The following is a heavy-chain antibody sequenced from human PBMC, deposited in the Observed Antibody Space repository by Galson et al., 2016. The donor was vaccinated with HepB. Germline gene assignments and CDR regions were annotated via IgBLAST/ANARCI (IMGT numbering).Heavy chain of an antibody. Sequence: SVKVSCKASGYTFTRYYIHWVRQAPGQGLEWMGIINVSGGGTGYTQKFQDRVTMTRDTSTSTVYMEVSSLRSDDTAVYYCARGGCSGGSCYPLGGMDVWGQGTTVTVSS. D-gene: IGHD2-15*01. V-gene: IGHV1-46*01. CDR2: INVSGGGT. CDR1: GYTFTRYY. CDR3: ARGGCSGGSCYPLGGMDV. J-gene: IGHJ6*02.